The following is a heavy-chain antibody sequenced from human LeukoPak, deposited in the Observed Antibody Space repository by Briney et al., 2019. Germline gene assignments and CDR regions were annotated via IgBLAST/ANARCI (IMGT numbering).Heavy chain of an antibody. CDR3: ARDRPYYYDSSGYYSY. D-gene: IGHD3-22*01. V-gene: IGHV3-33*01. Sequence: GRSLRLSRAASGFTFSSYGMHWVRQAPGKGLEWVAVIWYDGSNKYYADSVKGRFTISRDNSKNTLYLQMNSLRAEDTAVYYCARDRPYYYDSSGYYSYWGQGTLVTVSS. J-gene: IGHJ4*02. CDR2: IWYDGSNK. CDR1: GFTFSSYG.